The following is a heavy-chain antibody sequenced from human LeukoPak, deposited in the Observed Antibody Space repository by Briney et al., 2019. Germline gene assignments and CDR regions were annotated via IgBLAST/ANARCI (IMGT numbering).Heavy chain of an antibody. V-gene: IGHV3-23*01. J-gene: IGHJ4*02. CDR2: ISGSGGST. CDR3: AKGSKGLGMLGIYDY. D-gene: IGHD7-27*01. CDR1: GFTFSSYA. Sequence: GGSLRLSCAASGFTFSSYAMSWVRQAPGKGLGWVSAISGSGGSTYYADSVKGRFTISRDNSKNKLYLQMNSLRAEDTAVYYCAKGSKGLGMLGIYDYWGQGTLVTVSS.